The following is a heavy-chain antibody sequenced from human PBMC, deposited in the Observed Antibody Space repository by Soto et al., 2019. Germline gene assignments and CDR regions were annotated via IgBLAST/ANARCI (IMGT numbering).Heavy chain of an antibody. CDR3: AKTDKFHSQSSGWANRFDS. D-gene: IGHD6-19*01. J-gene: IGHJ4*02. V-gene: IGHV3-23*01. Sequence: EVQLLESGGDLAQPGGSLRLICAASGFTFSNYAMTWVRQSPGKGLEWVSTITSAGSTFYGDTVKGRFTISRDNSKSTXXXXXXXXXAEDTAVYYCAKTDKFHSQSSGWANRFDSWGQGTLVTVSS. CDR2: ITSAGST. CDR1: GFTFSNYA.